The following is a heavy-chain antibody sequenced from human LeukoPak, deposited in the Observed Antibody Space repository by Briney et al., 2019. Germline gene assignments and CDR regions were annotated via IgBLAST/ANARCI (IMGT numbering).Heavy chain of an antibody. CDR1: GYTFTSYG. CDR2: ISGYNGNT. V-gene: IGHV1-18*01. J-gene: IGHJ5*02. D-gene: IGHD3-16*02. Sequence: ASVKVSCKASGYTFTSYGISWVRQAPGQGLEWMGWISGYNGNTNYAQKLQGRATMSTDTSTSTAHMELRSLRSDDTAVYYCARDYDFIRGSYRYWFDPWGQGTLVTVSS. CDR3: ARDYDFIRGSYRYWFDP.